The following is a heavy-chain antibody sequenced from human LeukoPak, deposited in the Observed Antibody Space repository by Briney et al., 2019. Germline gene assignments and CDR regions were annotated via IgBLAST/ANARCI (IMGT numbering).Heavy chain of an antibody. CDR1: GFTFNTYS. D-gene: IGHD2-2*01. V-gene: IGHV3-23*01. CDR2: VTGHGGST. Sequence: TGGSLRLSCAASGFTFNTYSMNWVRQAPGKGLEWVSSVTGHGGSTYIADSVRGRFTISRDNSKNTVFLQMNSLRAEDTAVYYCAHGAMYQLDYWGQGTLVTVSS. J-gene: IGHJ4*02. CDR3: AHGAMYQLDY.